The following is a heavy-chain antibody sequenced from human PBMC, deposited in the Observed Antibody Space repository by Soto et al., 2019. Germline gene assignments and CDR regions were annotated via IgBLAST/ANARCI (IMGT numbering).Heavy chain of an antibody. V-gene: IGHV3-23*01. CDR3: AKTTFMVRGVIITRYYYYGMDV. CDR2: ISGSGGST. Sequence: GGSLRLSCAASGFTFSSYAMSWVRQAPGKGLEWVSAISGSGGSTYYADSVKGRFTISRDNSKNTLYLQMNSLRAEDTAVYYCAKTTFMVRGVIITRYYYYGMDVWGQGTTVTVSS. CDR1: GFTFSSYA. J-gene: IGHJ6*02. D-gene: IGHD3-10*01.